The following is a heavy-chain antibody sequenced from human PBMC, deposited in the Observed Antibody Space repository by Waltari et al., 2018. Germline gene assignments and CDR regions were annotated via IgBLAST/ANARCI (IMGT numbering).Heavy chain of an antibody. CDR2: IYYRGST. D-gene: IGHD3-10*01. V-gene: IGHV4-39*01. Sequence: QLQLQESRPGLVKPSETLSLTCTVSGGSSSSRSSYWGCIRQPPGKGLECIGSIYYRGSTYYNPSLKSRVTISVDPSKNQFSLKLSSVTAADTAVYYCARLKGSGRVGDYWGQGTLVTVSS. CDR3: ARLKGSGRVGDY. J-gene: IGHJ4*02. CDR1: GGSSSSRSSY.